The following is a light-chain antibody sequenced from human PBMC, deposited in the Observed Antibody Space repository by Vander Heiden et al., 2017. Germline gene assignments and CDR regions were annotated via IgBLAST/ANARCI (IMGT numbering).Light chain of an antibody. CDR2: DAT. CDR3: LQDYNYPFT. J-gene: IGKJ3*01. Sequence: QMTPYPSSLSASVGDRVTITCPASPDIRSDLGWYQQRPGKAPKLLIYDATRLQSGVPSRFSGRGSGTDFTLTISSLHSEDFATYYCLQDYNYPFTFGPGTKVEIK. CDR1: PDIRSD. V-gene: IGKV1-6*02.